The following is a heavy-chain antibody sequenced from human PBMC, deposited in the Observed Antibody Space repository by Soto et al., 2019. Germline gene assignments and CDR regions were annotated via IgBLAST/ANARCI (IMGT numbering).Heavy chain of an antibody. CDR2: MYQSGTT. D-gene: IGHD1-26*01. CDR3: ARDWYRDGYKGGYFDY. J-gene: IGHJ4*02. Sequence: SETLSLTCTVSGFSISSGYYWGWVRQPPGKGLEWIGSMYQSGTTYYNPSLKSRVTISINTSKSQFSLKLTSVTAADTAVYYCARDWYRDGYKGGYFDYWGQGTLVTSPQ. CDR1: GFSISSGYY. V-gene: IGHV4-38-2*02.